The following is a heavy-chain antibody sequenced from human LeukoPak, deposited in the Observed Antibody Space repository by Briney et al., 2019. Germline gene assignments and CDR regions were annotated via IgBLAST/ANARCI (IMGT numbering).Heavy chain of an antibody. Sequence: GGSLRLSCAASGFTFSSYAMHWVRQAPGKGLECVAFISYDGSNKYYADSVKGRFTISRDNSKNTLFLQMDSLRAEDTAVYYCATGLLWFGEQDYWGQGTLVTVSS. D-gene: IGHD3-10*01. CDR1: GFTFSSYA. J-gene: IGHJ4*02. CDR3: ATGLLWFGEQDY. V-gene: IGHV3-30*04. CDR2: ISYDGSNK.